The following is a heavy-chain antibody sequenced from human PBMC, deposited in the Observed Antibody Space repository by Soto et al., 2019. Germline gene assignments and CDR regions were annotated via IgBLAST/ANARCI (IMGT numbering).Heavy chain of an antibody. CDR3: ARDGSIAVRGRDWFDP. D-gene: IGHD6-6*01. V-gene: IGHV4-59*01. CDR1: GGSISSYY. CDR2: IYYSGST. J-gene: IGHJ5*02. Sequence: SETLSLTCTVSGGSISSYYWSWIRQPPGKGLEWIGYIYYSGSTNYNPSLKSRVTISVDTSRNQFSLKLSSVTAADTAVYYCARDGSIAVRGRDWFDPWGQGTLVTISS.